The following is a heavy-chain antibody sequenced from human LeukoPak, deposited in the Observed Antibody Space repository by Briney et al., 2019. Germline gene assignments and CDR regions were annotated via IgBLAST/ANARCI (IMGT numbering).Heavy chain of an antibody. CDR3: ARVRWGGYYDILTGYYDY. Sequence: ASVKVSCKASGYAFTSYYMHWVRQAPGQGLEWMGIINPSGGSTSYAQKFQGRVTMTRDMSTSTVYMELSSLRSEDTAVYYCARVRWGGYYDILTGYYDYWGQGTLVTVSS. D-gene: IGHD3-9*01. J-gene: IGHJ4*02. CDR1: GYAFTSYY. CDR2: INPSGGST. V-gene: IGHV1-46*01.